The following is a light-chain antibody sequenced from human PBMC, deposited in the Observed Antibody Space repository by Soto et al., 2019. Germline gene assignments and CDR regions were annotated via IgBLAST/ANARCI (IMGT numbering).Light chain of an antibody. J-gene: IGLJ3*02. CDR3: SSDTSSSTVV. V-gene: IGLV2-14*01. CDR1: SRDVGSYNY. Sequence: QSALTQPASVSGSPGQSITISCTGTSRDVGSYNYVSWYQQRPGKAPRLMIYDVSDRPSGISIRFSGSKSGNTASLTISGLEAEDEADYFCSSDTSSSTVVFGGGTKLTVL. CDR2: DVS.